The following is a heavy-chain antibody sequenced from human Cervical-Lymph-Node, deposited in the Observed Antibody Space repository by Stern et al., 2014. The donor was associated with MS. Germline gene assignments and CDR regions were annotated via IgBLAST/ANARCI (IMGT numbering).Heavy chain of an antibody. V-gene: IGHV4-39*01. CDR1: GGSISSSGFF. Sequence: QVQLQESGPGLVKPSETLSLTCTVSGGSISSSGFFWGWIRQPPGKGLEWIGTISYSGSTYYNLSLKSRVTVSADPSKNQFSLKLSFVTAADTAVYYCARQGGRYSPKNWGQGTLVTVSS. CDR2: ISYSGST. D-gene: IGHD1-1*01. J-gene: IGHJ4*02. CDR3: ARQGGRYSPKN.